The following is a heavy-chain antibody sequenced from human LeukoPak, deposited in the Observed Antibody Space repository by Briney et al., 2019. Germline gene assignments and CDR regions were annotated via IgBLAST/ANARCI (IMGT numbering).Heavy chain of an antibody. D-gene: IGHD3-10*01. V-gene: IGHV1-2*02. CDR2: INPNSGGT. J-gene: IGHJ4*02. CDR1: GYTFTDFY. CDR3: ARDRRGYYDSGSYYPLI. Sequence: ASGYTFTDFYIHWARQAPGQGLEWMGWINPNSGGTNYAQKFQGRVTMTRDTSVSTAYMEVSRLRSDDTAVYFCARDRRGYYDSGSYYPLIWGQGTLVTVSS.